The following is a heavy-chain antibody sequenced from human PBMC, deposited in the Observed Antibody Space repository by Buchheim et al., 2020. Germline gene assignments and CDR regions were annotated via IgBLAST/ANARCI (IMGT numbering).Heavy chain of an antibody. D-gene: IGHD3-3*01. J-gene: IGHJ6*02. Sequence: QVQLVQSGAEVKKPGASVKVSCKASGYTFTSYYMHWVRQAPGQGLEWMGIINPSGGSTSYAQKFQGRVTMTRDTSTSTVYMEPSSLRSEDTAVYYCARLTHFGVDPYYYYGMDVWGQGTT. CDR1: GYTFTSYY. V-gene: IGHV1-46*01. CDR2: INPSGGST. CDR3: ARLTHFGVDPYYYYGMDV.